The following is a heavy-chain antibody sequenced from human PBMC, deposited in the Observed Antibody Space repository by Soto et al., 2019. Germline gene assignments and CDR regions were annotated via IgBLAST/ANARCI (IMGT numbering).Heavy chain of an antibody. CDR3: TRRGGDSDYWYFDF. V-gene: IGHV3-73*01. D-gene: IGHD2-21*02. CDR1: GFTFSGSA. Sequence: EVQLVEAGGGLVQPGGSLKLSCAASGFTFSGSAMHWVRQAPGKGPEWVGRIKSKANSYATAYAASMRGRITISRDVSKDTACLQMNSLKTEDTAVYYRTRRGGDSDYWYFDFWGRGTLVTVSS. J-gene: IGHJ2*01. CDR2: IKSKANSYAT.